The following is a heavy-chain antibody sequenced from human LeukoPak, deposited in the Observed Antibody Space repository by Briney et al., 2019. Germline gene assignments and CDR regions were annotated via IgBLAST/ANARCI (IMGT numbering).Heavy chain of an antibody. J-gene: IGHJ5*02. Sequence: GGSLRLSCAASGFTFSDYYMSWIRQAPGKGLEWVSYISSSGSTIYYADSVKGRFTISRDNAKNSLYLQMNSLRAEDTAVYYCARDSNYDFWSGPQYGKPPNWFDPWGQGTLVTVSS. D-gene: IGHD3-3*01. V-gene: IGHV3-11*04. CDR1: GFTFSDYY. CDR2: ISSSGSTI. CDR3: ARDSNYDFWSGPQYGKPPNWFDP.